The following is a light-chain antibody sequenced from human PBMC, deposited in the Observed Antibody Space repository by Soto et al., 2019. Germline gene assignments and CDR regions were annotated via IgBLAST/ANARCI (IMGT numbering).Light chain of an antibody. CDR2: EVS. CDR1: SSDFGYYNY. CDR3: SSYTNTNTPFL. V-gene: IGLV2-14*01. Sequence: QSALTQPASVSGSPGQSITISCTGTSSDFGYYNYVSWYQQLPGKAPKLMIFEVSNRPSGVSNRFSGSKSGNTASLTISGLQAEDEADYYCSSYTNTNTPFLFGGGTKLTVL. J-gene: IGLJ2*01.